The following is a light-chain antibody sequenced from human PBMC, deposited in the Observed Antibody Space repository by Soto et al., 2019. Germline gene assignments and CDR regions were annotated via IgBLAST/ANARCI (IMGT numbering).Light chain of an antibody. J-gene: IGKJ1*01. Sequence: EIVLTQSPGTLSLSPGERATLSCRASQSVSSSYLAWYQQNPGQAPRLLIYGASSRATGIPDRFSGSGSGTDFTLTISRLEPEDFAVYSCPQYDNSPRTFGQGTKV. V-gene: IGKV3-20*01. CDR2: GAS. CDR1: QSVSSSY. CDR3: PQYDNSPRT.